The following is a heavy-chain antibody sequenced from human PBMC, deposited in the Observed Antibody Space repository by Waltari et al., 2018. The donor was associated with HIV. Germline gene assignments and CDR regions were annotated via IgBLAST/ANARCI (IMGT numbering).Heavy chain of an antibody. CDR1: GGSISSSSYY. J-gene: IGHJ5*02. V-gene: IGHV4-39*01. Sequence: QLQGSGPGLVKPSETLSLTCTVSGGSISSSSYYWGWIRQAPGKGLEWIGSVYYRGSTYYNWSLKSRVTISVDTSKNQFSLKLSSVTAADTALYYCARHFTYCTGGTCYWGGGHNWFDPWGQGTLVTVSS. D-gene: IGHD2-15*01. CDR3: ARHFTYCTGGTCYWGGGHNWFDP. CDR2: VYYRGST.